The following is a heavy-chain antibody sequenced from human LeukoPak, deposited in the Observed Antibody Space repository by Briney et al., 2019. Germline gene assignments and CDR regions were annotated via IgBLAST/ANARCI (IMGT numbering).Heavy chain of an antibody. J-gene: IGHJ6*02. CDR1: GGTFSSYA. CDR2: IIPILGIA. CDR3: ASGKSYYYGMDV. D-gene: IGHD2-15*01. Sequence: SVKVSCKASGGTFSSYAISWVRQAPGQGLEWMGRIIPILGIANYAQKFQGRVTITADKSTSTAYMELSSLRSEDTAVYYCASGKSYYYGMDVWGQGTTVTVSS. V-gene: IGHV1-69*04.